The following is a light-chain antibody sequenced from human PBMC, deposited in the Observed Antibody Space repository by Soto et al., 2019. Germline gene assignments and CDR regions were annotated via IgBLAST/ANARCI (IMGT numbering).Light chain of an antibody. CDR2: GAS. V-gene: IGKV3-20*01. CDR1: QSVSSSF. Sequence: EIVLTQSPGSLSLSPGEGATLSCRASQSVSSSFFAWYQQKPGQAPSLLIYGASRRATGVPDRFSGSGSGTDFTLSISRLEPEDFSVYYCQQYESSVTFGQGTKVAI. CDR3: QQYESSVT. J-gene: IGKJ1*01.